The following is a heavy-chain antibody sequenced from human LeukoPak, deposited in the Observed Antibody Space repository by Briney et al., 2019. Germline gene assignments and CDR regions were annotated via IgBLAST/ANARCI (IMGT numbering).Heavy chain of an antibody. CDR3: ARWERELYVWGSYPLDQH. Sequence: SETLSLTCTVSGGSISSYYWSWIRQPPGKGLEWIGYIYYSGSTNYNPSLKSRVTISVDTSKNQFSLKLSSVTAADTAVYYCARWERELYVWGSYPLDQHWGQGTLVTVSS. CDR1: GGSISSYY. V-gene: IGHV4-59*01. D-gene: IGHD3-16*02. CDR2: IYYSGST. J-gene: IGHJ1*01.